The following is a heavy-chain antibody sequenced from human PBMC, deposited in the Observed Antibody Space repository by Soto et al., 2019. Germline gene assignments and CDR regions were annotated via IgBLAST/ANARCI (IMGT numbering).Heavy chain of an antibody. V-gene: IGHV5-10-1*01. Sequence: PGESLKISCKGSGYSFTSYWITWVRQMPGKVLEWMGKIEPSDSYTNYSPSFQGHVTISADKSISTAYLQWSSLKASDTAMYYCARVSGYPNYYGMDVWGQGXTVTVYS. J-gene: IGHJ6*02. CDR1: GYSFTSYW. CDR3: ARVSGYPNYYGMDV. D-gene: IGHD3-22*01. CDR2: IEPSDSYT.